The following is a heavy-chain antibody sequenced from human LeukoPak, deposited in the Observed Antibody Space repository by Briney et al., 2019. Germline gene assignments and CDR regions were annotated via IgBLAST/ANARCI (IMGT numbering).Heavy chain of an antibody. Sequence: GGSLRLSCAASGFTFSSYAMTWVRQAPGKGLEWVSSVSVGSVSTYYADSVKGRFTISRDNAKNSLSLQMSGLRAEDTAVYYCARDWNGSGTAFDHWGQGTLVTVSS. D-gene: IGHD1-1*01. V-gene: IGHV3-23*01. CDR3: ARDWNGSGTAFDH. J-gene: IGHJ4*02. CDR1: GFTFSSYA. CDR2: VSVGSVST.